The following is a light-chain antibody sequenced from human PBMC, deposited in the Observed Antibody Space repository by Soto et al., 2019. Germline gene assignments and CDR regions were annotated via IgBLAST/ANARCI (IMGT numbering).Light chain of an antibody. CDR1: QSVRSN. V-gene: IGKV3-15*01. Sequence: EIVMTQSPATLSVSPGERATLSCRASQSVRSNLAWYQQKPGQAPRLLIYGASTRATGSPARFSGSGSGTEFTLSIGSLQSEDFAVYYCQQYNDWPPTFGQGTKVDI. CDR3: QQYNDWPPT. J-gene: IGKJ1*01. CDR2: GAS.